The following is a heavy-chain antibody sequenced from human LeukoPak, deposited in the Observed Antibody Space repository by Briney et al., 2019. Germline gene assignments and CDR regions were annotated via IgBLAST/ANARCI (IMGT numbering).Heavy chain of an antibody. J-gene: IGHJ4*02. Sequence: GASVKVSCKASGYTFTSYGISWVRQAPGQGLEWMGWISAYNGNTNYAQKLQGRVTVTTDTSTSTAYMELRSLRSDDTAVYYCARDSHRQIPYSSDWYHLYDYWGQGTLVTVSS. V-gene: IGHV1-18*01. CDR2: ISAYNGNT. CDR3: ARDSHRQIPYSSDWYHLYDY. CDR1: GYTFTSYG. D-gene: IGHD6-19*01.